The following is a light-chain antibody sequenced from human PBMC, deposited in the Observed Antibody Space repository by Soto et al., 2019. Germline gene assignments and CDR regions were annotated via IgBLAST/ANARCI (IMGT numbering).Light chain of an antibody. V-gene: IGLV1-40*01. CDR1: SSNLGAGYD. J-gene: IGLJ3*02. Sequence: QSLLTQPPSVSGAPGQRVTISCTGNSSNLGAGYDVHWYQQLPGAATKLVIFGNRNRPSGVPERFSGSKSGTSASLAITGLQAEEEADYYCQAYDYSVTASVFGGGTKLTVL. CDR2: GNR. CDR3: QAYDYSVTASV.